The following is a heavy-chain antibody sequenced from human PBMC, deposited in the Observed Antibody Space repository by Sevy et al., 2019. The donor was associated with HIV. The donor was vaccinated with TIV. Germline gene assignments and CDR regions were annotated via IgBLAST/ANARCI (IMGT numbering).Heavy chain of an antibody. CDR1: GFTFSSYE. J-gene: IGHJ4*02. V-gene: IGHV3-48*03. CDR2: ITNSGSAE. D-gene: IGHD4-17*01. Sequence: PGGSLRLSCAASGFTFSSYEMNWIRQAPGKGLEWVSYITNSGSAEYYSDSVRGRFTISRDNTKNSLYLQMNSLRAEDTALYYCARHLPPSATTVAHFDYWGRRTLVTVSS. CDR3: ARHLPPSATTVAHFDY.